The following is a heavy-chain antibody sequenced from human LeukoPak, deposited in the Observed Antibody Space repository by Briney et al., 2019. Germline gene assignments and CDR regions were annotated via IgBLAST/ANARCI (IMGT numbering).Heavy chain of an antibody. J-gene: IGHJ3*02. CDR3: ARILSCLLLWSFDI. V-gene: IGHV1-46*01. Sequence: GSVKVSCKASGYTFTRYYMHWVRQAPGQGLEWMGIIKDSGGNTNYAQKFQGRVTMTRDTSTSTVYMEMNSPRSEDTAVYYCARILSCLLLWSFDIWGQGKMVTVSS. D-gene: IGHD3-10*01. CDR1: GYTFTRYY. CDR2: IKDSGGNT.